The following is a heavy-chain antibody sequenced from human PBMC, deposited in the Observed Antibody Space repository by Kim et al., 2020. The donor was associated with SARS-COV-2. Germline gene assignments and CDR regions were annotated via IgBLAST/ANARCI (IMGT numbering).Heavy chain of an antibody. Sequence: NYAQKLQGRVTMTTDTSTSTAYMELRSLRSDDTAVYYCARSEGPPVGMDVWGQGTTVTVSS. D-gene: IGHD4-17*01. J-gene: IGHJ6*02. V-gene: IGHV1-18*01. CDR3: ARSEGPPVGMDV.